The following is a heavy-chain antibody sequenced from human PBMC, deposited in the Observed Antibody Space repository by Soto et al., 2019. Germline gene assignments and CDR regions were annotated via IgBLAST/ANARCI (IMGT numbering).Heavy chain of an antibody. V-gene: IGHV4-4*02. Sequence: QVQLQESGPGLVKPSETLSLTCTVSSDSIAGENWWSWVRQPPGLGLEWIGEVFHTGGTNYNPSLKSRVTMEVDKTKNQFSLKLISATAAATAVYSCARVFSSGSGWMYYFDFWGQGTLVSVSS. CDR3: ARVFSSGSGWMYYFDF. CDR2: VFHTGGT. CDR1: SDSIAGENW. D-gene: IGHD6-19*01. J-gene: IGHJ4*02.